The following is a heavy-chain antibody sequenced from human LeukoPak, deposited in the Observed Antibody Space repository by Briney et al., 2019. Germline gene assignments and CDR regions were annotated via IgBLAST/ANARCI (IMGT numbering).Heavy chain of an antibody. V-gene: IGHV1-8*01. Sequence: SVKVSCKASRYTFSSYDINWVREAAGQGLEWMGWMNPNTGRTGFAQKFQGRLTMTMDTSISTAYMELSSLRFEDTAVYYCARLSQTPDYYSSGGYYYLGYWGQGTLVTVSS. D-gene: IGHD3-22*01. CDR2: MNPNTGRT. CDR3: ARLSQTPDYYSSGGYYYLGY. J-gene: IGHJ4*02. CDR1: RYTFSSYD.